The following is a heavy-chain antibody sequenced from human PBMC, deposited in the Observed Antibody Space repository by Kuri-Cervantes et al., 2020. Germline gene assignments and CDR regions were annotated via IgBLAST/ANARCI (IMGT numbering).Heavy chain of an antibody. D-gene: IGHD3-10*01. CDR1: GYTFTGYY. CDR2: INPNSGGT. CDR3: ARVDGFGETTDYYYYYGMDV. J-gene: IGHJ6*02. V-gene: IGHV1-2*02. Sequence: ASVKVSCKASGYTFTGYYMHWVRQAPGQGLEWMGWINPNSGGTNYARKFQGRVTMTRDTSISTAYMGLSRLRSDDTAVYYCARVDGFGETTDYYYYYGMDVWGQGTTVTVSS.